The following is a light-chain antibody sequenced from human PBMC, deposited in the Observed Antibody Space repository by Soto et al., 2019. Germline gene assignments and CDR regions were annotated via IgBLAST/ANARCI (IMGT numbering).Light chain of an antibody. CDR3: STWDDSLSSYV. V-gene: IGLV1-47*01. J-gene: IGLJ1*01. Sequence: QSVLTQAPSASGTPGQRVTISCSGSSSNIGSDFVSWYQQLPGTAPKLLIYHNYQRPSGVPDRFSGSKSGTSASLAISDLPSEDEAEYYCSTWDDSLSSYVFGAGTKLTVL. CDR1: SSNIGSDF. CDR2: HNY.